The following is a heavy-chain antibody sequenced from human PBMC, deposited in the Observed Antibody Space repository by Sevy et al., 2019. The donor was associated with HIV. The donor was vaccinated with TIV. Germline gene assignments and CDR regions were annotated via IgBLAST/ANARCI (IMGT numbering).Heavy chain of an antibody. CDR1: GFTFSSYA. V-gene: IGHV3-30-3*01. Sequence: GGSLRLSCAASGFTFSSYAMHWVRQAPGKGLEWVAVISYDGSNKYYADSVKGRFTISIDNSKNTLYLQMNSLRAEDTAVYYCARDYGSGSYFRPFRFDYWGQGTLVTVSS. D-gene: IGHD3-10*01. CDR3: ARDYGSGSYFRPFRFDY. CDR2: ISYDGSNK. J-gene: IGHJ4*02.